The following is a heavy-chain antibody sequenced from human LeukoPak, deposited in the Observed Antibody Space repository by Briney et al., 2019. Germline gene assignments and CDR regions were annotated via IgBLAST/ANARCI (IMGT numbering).Heavy chain of an antibody. Sequence: GGSLRLSCAASGFTFSSYAMHWVRQAPGKGLEWVAVISYDGSNKYYADFVKGRFTISRDNSKNTLYLQMNSLRAEDTAVYYCARAPWYCSGGSCYKYYYYGMDVWGQGTTVTVSS. J-gene: IGHJ6*02. V-gene: IGHV3-30-3*01. D-gene: IGHD2-15*01. CDR1: GFTFSSYA. CDR3: ARAPWYCSGGSCYKYYYYGMDV. CDR2: ISYDGSNK.